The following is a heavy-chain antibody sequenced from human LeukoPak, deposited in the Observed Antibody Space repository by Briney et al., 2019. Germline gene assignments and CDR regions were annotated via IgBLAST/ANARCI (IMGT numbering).Heavy chain of an antibody. CDR3: ARISGGKADY. CDR2: IDWDDDK. J-gene: IGHJ4*02. D-gene: IGHD4-23*01. V-gene: IGHV2-70*11. Sequence: SGPTLVKPTQTLTLTCTFSGFSLSTSGLCESWIRQPPGKALEWLARIDWDDDKYYTTSLKSRLTISKDTSKNQVVLTMTNMNPVDTATYYCARISGGKADYWGQGTLVTVSS. CDR1: GFSLSTSGLC.